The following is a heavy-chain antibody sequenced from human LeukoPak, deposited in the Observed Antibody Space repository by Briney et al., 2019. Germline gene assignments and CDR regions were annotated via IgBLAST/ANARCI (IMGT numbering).Heavy chain of an antibody. CDR1: EFTFSSYA. V-gene: IGHV3-23*01. CDR3: AKQPYYYGMDV. CDR2: ISGSGGST. J-gene: IGHJ6*02. Sequence: GSLSLTCAATEFTFSSYAMRWVRPAPGKGLEWVSAISGSGGSTYYADSVKGRFTISRDNSKNTLYLQMNSLRADDTAVYYCAKQPYYYGMDVWGQGTTVTVSS.